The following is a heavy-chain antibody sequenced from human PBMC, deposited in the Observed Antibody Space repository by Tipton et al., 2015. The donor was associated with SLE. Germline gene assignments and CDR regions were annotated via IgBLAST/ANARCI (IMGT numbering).Heavy chain of an antibody. V-gene: IGHV4-34*01. Sequence: TLSLICTVYGGSFNGYYWSWIRQPPGKGLEWIGEINHSGSTNYNPSLKSRVTISLDTSKKQFSLNLRFVTAADTAVYYCANTEYVFFNGDFWGQGKPVTVSS. CDR2: INHSGST. J-gene: IGHJ4*02. CDR3: ANTEYVFFNGDF. CDR1: GGSFNGYY. D-gene: IGHD2/OR15-2a*01.